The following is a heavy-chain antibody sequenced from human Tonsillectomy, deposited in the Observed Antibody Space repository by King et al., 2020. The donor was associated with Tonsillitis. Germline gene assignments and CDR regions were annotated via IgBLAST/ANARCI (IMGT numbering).Heavy chain of an antibody. Sequence: VQLVESGGGVVQPGRSLRLSCAASGFTFSSYGMHWVRQAPGKGLEWVAIIRYDGSNNKYADSVKGRFTISRDNSKNTLYLQMSSLRAEDTAVYYCAREQGLDDFWSGYDFDYWGQGTLVTVSS. D-gene: IGHD3-3*01. J-gene: IGHJ4*02. CDR1: GFTFSSYG. V-gene: IGHV3-33*01. CDR3: AREQGLDDFWSGYDFDY. CDR2: IRYDGSNN.